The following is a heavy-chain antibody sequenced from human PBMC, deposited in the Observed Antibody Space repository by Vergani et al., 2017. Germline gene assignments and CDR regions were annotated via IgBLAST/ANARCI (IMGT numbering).Heavy chain of an antibody. V-gene: IGHV4-30-4*01. CDR2: IFYTGTT. J-gene: IGHJ4*02. CDR1: GDFLRNANYY. Sequence: QVQLQESGPGLLKPSQTLSLTCSVSGDFLRNANYYWSWIRQSPGKGLEWIGFIFYTGTTYYNPSLESRLTMSVDMSKNQFSLRLTFATSSDTAVYYCARESSGSAFGFWGQGTLVIVSS. D-gene: IGHD2-15*01. CDR3: ARESSGSAFGF.